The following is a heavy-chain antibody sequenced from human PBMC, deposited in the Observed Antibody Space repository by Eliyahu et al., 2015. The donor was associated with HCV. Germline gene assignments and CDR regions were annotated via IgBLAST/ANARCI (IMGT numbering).Heavy chain of an antibody. Sequence: QVQLQQWGAGLLKASETLSLTCAVYGGSFSGYFWSWIRQSPGKGLEWIGEINHWGSTKYNPSLKSRVTISVDKPKKQFSLQLRAVTAVDTAVYYCARGQGAHYLDVWGQGTTGTVSS. CDR1: GGSFSGYF. D-gene: IGHD3-10*01. V-gene: IGHV4-34*02. CDR3: ARGQGAHYLDV. J-gene: IGHJ6*02. CDR2: INHWGST.